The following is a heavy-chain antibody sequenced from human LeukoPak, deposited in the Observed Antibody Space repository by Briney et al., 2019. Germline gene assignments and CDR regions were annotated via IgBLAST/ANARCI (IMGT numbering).Heavy chain of an antibody. V-gene: IGHV3-21*01. CDR3: AIKYYDTSGYQDYFYYMGV. D-gene: IGHD3-22*01. CDR1: GFTLSSYS. Sequence: PGGSLRLSCAASGFTLSSYSMNWVRQAPGKGLEWVSSISSVSTYVYYADSVKGRFTISRDNAKNSLYLQMNSLRAEDTAVYYCAIKYYDTSGYQDYFYYMGVWGKGTTVTVSS. J-gene: IGHJ6*03. CDR2: ISSVSTYV.